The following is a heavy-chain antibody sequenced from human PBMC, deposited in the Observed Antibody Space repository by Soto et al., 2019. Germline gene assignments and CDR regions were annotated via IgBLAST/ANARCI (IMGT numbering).Heavy chain of an antibody. CDR2: IIPIFGTA. CDR1: GGTFSSYA. D-gene: IGHD6-19*01. CDR3: ARTYRGGWLPQTPTSYYYGMDV. Sequence: QVQLVQSGAEVKKPGSSVKVSCKASGGTFSSYAISWVRQAPGQGLEWMGGIIPIFGTANYAQKFQGRVTITADESTSTAYMELSSLRSEDTAVYYCARTYRGGWLPQTPTSYYYGMDVWGQGTTVTVSS. V-gene: IGHV1-69*12. J-gene: IGHJ6*02.